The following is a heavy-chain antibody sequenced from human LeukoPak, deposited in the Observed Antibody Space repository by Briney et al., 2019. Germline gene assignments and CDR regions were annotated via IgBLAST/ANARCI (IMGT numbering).Heavy chain of an antibody. CDR2: IYYSGTT. J-gene: IGHJ3*02. CDR1: GESMSGFY. V-gene: IGHV4-59*08. CDR3: ARPYSSGWYHAFDI. D-gene: IGHD6-19*01. Sequence: SETLSLTCTVSGESMSGFYWNWIRQPPGKGLEWIGYIYYSGTTNYNPSLKSRVTISVDTSKNQFSLKLSSVTAADTAVYYCARPYSSGWYHAFDIWGQGTMVTVSS.